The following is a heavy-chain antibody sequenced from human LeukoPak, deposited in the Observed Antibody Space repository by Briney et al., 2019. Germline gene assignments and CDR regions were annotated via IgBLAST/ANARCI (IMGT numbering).Heavy chain of an antibody. CDR3: ARDWNLSAY. J-gene: IGHJ4*02. CDR2: TYYRGTT. CDR1: GGSISSNSYY. Sequence: SETLSLTCTVSGGSISSNSYYWGWIRQPPGKGLEWIGSTYYRGTTYYNPSLKSRVTISVDTSKNQFSLQLSSVTAADTAVYYCARDWNLSAYGGRGTLVPVSS. D-gene: IGHD1-1*01. V-gene: IGHV4-39*07.